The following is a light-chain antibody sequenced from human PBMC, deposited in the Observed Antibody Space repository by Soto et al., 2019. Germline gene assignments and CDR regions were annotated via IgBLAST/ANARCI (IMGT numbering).Light chain of an antibody. Sequence: QAVVTQSPSASASLGVSVKLTCTLSSGHSTYAITWLQHQPEKGPRFLMRLHSDGTHYRGDGIPDRFSGSSSGAERYLTISSLQSEDEADYYCQTWDTDIHWVFGGGTKLTVL. CDR2: LHSDGTH. CDR3: QTWDTDIHWV. CDR1: SGHSTYA. J-gene: IGLJ3*02. V-gene: IGLV4-69*01.